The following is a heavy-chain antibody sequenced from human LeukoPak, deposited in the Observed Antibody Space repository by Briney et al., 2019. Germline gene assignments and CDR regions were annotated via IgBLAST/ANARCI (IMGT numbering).Heavy chain of an antibody. D-gene: IGHD3-10*01. Sequence: PSETLSLTCTVSGGSISSSIYYWGWIRQPPGKGLEWIGSIHYSGSTYYNQSLRSRVTVSVDTSKNQFSLSVHSVTAADTAVYYCLRFGSARYYNTFDNWGQGTLVTVSS. CDR1: GGSISSSIYY. J-gene: IGHJ4*02. V-gene: IGHV4-39*01. CDR3: LRFGSARYYNTFDN. CDR2: IHYSGST.